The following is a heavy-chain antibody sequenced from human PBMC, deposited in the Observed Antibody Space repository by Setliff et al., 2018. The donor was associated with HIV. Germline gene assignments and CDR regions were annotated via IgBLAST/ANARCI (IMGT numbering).Heavy chain of an antibody. V-gene: IGHV4-61*09. J-gene: IGHJ5*02. CDR3: ARETRSFGGIDP. CDR1: GGSISSSSYY. CDR2: IYTSGST. D-gene: IGHD2-15*01. Sequence: TLSLTCTVSGGSISSSSYYWSWIRQPAGKGLEWIGHIYTSGSTNYNPSLKSRVTISVDTSKNQFSLKLTSVTAADTAVYYCARETRSFGGIDPWGQGTLVTVSS.